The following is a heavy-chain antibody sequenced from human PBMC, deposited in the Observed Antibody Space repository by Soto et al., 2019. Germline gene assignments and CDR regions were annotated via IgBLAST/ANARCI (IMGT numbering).Heavy chain of an antibody. J-gene: IGHJ6*03. V-gene: IGHV3-33*01. D-gene: IGHD3-3*01. CDR2: IWYDGSNK. CDR3: ARDLLGVVIESYMDV. Sequence: VAVIWYDGSNKYYADSVKGRFTISRDNSKNTLYLQMNSLRAEDTAVYYCARDLLGVVIESYMDVWGKGTTVTVSS.